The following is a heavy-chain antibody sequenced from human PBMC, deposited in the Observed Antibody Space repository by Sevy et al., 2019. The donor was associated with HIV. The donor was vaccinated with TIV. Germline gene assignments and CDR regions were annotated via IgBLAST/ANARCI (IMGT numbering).Heavy chain of an antibody. D-gene: IGHD3-3*01. CDR1: GFTFSSYG. CDR3: ARDYRGDFWSGYLGSYYYYYGMDV. Sequence: GGSLRLSCAASGFTFSSYGMHWVRQAPGKGLEWVAVIWYDGSNKYYADSVKGRFTISRDNSKNTLYLQMNSLRAEDTALYYCARDYRGDFWSGYLGSYYYYYGMDVWGQGTTVTVSS. J-gene: IGHJ6*02. CDR2: IWYDGSNK. V-gene: IGHV3-33*01.